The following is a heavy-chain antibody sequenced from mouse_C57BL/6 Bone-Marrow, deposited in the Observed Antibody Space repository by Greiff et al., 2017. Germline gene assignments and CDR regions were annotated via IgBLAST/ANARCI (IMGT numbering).Heavy chain of an antibody. J-gene: IGHJ4*01. CDR1: GFTFSSYA. CDR2: ISDGGSYT. CDR3: ARGGITTVVATEAMDY. D-gene: IGHD1-1*01. Sequence: EVKLVESGGGLVKPGGSLKLSCAASGFTFSSYAMSWVRQTPEKRLEWVATISDGGSYTYYPDNVKGRFTISRDNAKNNLYLQMSHLKSEDTAMYYGARGGITTVVATEAMDYWGQGTSVTVSS. V-gene: IGHV5-4*03.